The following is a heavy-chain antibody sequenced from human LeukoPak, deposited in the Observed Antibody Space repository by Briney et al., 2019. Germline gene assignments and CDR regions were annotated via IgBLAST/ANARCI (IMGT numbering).Heavy chain of an antibody. Sequence: GGSLRLSCAASGFTFDDYAMNWVRQAPGKGLEWVSGINWNGGSTYYRDSVKGRFTISRDNAKNSLYLQMNSLRAEDTAVYYCARDPDGIAAADYWGQGTLVTVSS. D-gene: IGHD6-13*01. CDR1: GFTFDDYA. J-gene: IGHJ4*02. CDR2: INWNGGST. V-gene: IGHV3-20*04. CDR3: ARDPDGIAAADY.